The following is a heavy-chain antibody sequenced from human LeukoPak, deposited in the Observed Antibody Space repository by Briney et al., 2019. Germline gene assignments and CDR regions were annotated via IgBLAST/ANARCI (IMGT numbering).Heavy chain of an antibody. Sequence: GGSLRLSCAASGFSFSSYGMNWVRQAPGKGLEWVSSISGSGGSADYADSVKGRFTISRDNSKNTLYLQMNSLRAEDTAVYYCAKDMQSYYYGSGSFDYWGQGTLVTVSS. CDR2: ISGSGGSA. D-gene: IGHD3-10*01. V-gene: IGHV3-23*01. CDR3: AKDMQSYYYGSGSFDY. CDR1: GFSFSSYG. J-gene: IGHJ4*02.